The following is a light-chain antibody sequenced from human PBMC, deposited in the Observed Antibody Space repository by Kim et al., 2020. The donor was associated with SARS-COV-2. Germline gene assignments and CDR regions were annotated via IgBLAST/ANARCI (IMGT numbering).Light chain of an antibody. CDR3: QQYGSSWA. CDR1: QSVSSSY. V-gene: IGKV3-20*01. CDR2: GAS. Sequence: LSPGERATLSCRASQSVSSSYLAWYQQKPGQAPRLLIYGASSRATGIPDRFSGSGSGTDFTLTISRLEPEDFAVYYCQQYGSSWAFGQGTKVDIK. J-gene: IGKJ1*01.